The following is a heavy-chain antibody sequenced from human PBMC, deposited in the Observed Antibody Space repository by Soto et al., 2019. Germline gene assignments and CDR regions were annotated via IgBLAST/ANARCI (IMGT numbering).Heavy chain of an antibody. Sequence: PGGSLRLSCAGSGFTFSNFPLHWLRQAPGKGLEWVAVISFDGANKYYADSVKGRFALSRDNSKNTVFLQMNSLRRDDTAIYYCARRTLVTTIYFQHWGQGTQVTVSS. D-gene: IGHD4-4*01. J-gene: IGHJ1*01. V-gene: IGHV3-30*09. CDR2: ISFDGANK. CDR1: GFTFSNFP. CDR3: ARRTLVTTIYFQH.